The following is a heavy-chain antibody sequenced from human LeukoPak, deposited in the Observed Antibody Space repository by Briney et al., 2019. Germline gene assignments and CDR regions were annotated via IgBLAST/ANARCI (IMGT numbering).Heavy chain of an antibody. J-gene: IGHJ3*02. Sequence: GASVKVSCKASGYTFTSYDINWVRQATGQGLEWMGWMNPNSGNTGYAQEFQGRVTMTRNTSISTAYMELSSLRSEDTAVYYCARAHYDILTGYDDAFDIWGQGTMVTVSS. CDR2: MNPNSGNT. CDR1: GYTFTSYD. CDR3: ARAHYDILTGYDDAFDI. V-gene: IGHV1-8*01. D-gene: IGHD3-9*01.